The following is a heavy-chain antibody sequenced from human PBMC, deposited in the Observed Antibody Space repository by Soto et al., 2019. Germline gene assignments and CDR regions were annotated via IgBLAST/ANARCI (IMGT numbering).Heavy chain of an antibody. CDR2: ISYDGSNK. CDR3: AIVFTIGDY. V-gene: IGHV3-30-3*01. J-gene: IGHJ4*02. Sequence: QVQLVESGGGVVQPGRSLRLSCAASGFTFSSYAMHWVRQAPGKGLEWVAVISYDGSNKYYADSVKGRFTISRDNSKNTLYLQMNSLRAEDTAVYYCAIVFTIGDYWGQGTLVTVSS. D-gene: IGHD3-9*01. CDR1: GFTFSSYA.